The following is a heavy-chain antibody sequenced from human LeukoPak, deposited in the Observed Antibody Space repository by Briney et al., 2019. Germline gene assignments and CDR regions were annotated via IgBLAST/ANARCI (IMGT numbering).Heavy chain of an antibody. D-gene: IGHD2-21*02. V-gene: IGHV3-66*01. CDR3: AREDCGGDCYSGRGSLGFDY. CDR1: GFTVSSNY. J-gene: IGHJ4*02. CDR2: IYSGGST. Sequence: GGSLRLSCAASGFTVSSNYMSWVRQAPGKGLEWVSVIYSGGSTYYADSVKGRFTISRDNSKNTLYLQMNSLRAEDTAVYYCAREDCGGDCYSGRGSLGFDYWGQGTLVTVSS.